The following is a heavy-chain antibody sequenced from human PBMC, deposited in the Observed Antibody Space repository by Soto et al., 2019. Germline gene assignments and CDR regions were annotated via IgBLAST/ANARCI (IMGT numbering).Heavy chain of an antibody. CDR3: AREMGACSDSSCYPGPYDS. CDR2: ITSKSTTI. Sequence: GLLRLSCAASGFTFTSYSMNWVRQAPGQGLEWVSYITSKSTTIKYADSVKGRFTVSRDNAKNSLYLQLNSLRDEDTAVYYCAREMGACSDSSCYPGPYDSWGQGTLVTVSS. J-gene: IGHJ5*02. V-gene: IGHV3-48*02. D-gene: IGHD3-16*01. CDR1: GFTFTSYS.